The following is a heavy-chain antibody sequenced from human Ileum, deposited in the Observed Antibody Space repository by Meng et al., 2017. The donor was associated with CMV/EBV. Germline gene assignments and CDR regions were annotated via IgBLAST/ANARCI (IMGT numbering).Heavy chain of an antibody. CDR3: VRGPDSDGYQGVLNY. Sequence: SGFTFSNYWMHWVRHAPGQGLVWVARVKSDGSGTSYADSVKDRFTISRDNAKNTLYLQMNSLRVEDTSVYYCVRGPDSDGYQGVLNYWGQGNLVTVSS. CDR2: VKSDGSGT. J-gene: IGHJ1*01. D-gene: IGHD5-24*01. CDR1: GFTFSNYW. V-gene: IGHV3-74*01.